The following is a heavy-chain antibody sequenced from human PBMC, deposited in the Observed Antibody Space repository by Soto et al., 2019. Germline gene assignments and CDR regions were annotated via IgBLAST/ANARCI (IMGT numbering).Heavy chain of an antibody. J-gene: IGHJ6*02. V-gene: IGHV4-34*01. CDR2: INHSGST. CDR1: GGSLSGYY. D-gene: IGHD3-22*01. CDR3: ARVNYYDSSGFSYYYYGMDV. Sequence: SETLSLTCAVYGGSLSGYYWSWIRQPPGKGLEWIGEINHSGSTNYNPSLKSRVTISVATSKNQFSLKLSSVTAEDTAVYYCARVNYYDSSGFSYYYYGMDVWGQGTTVAVSS.